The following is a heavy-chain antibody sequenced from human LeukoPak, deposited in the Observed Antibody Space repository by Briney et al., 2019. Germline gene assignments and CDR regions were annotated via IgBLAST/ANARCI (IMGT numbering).Heavy chain of an antibody. V-gene: IGHV1-18*01. CDR2: ISAYNGNT. CDR1: GYTFTSYG. J-gene: IGHJ4*02. Sequence: GASVKVSCKASGYTFTSYGISWVRQAPGQGLEWMGWISAYNGNTNYAQKLQGRVTMTTDTSTSTAYMELRSLRSDDTAVYYCARKYCSSTSCYELYVGYFDYWGQGTLVTVSS. D-gene: IGHD2-2*01. CDR3: ARKYCSSTSCYELYVGYFDY.